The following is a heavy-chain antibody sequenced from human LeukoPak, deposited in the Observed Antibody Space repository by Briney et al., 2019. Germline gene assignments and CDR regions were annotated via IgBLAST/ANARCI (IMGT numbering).Heavy chain of an antibody. CDR2: IWYDGSNK. D-gene: IGHD3-10*01. V-gene: IGHV3-33*01. CDR1: AFTFSSYG. Sequence: GGSLRLSCAASAFTFSSYGMHWVRQAPGKGLQWVAFIWYDGSNKHYADSVKGRFTISRDNSKNTLYLQINSLRAEDTAVYYCARDRGESYLDYWGQGTPLTVSS. CDR3: ARDRGESYLDY. J-gene: IGHJ4*01.